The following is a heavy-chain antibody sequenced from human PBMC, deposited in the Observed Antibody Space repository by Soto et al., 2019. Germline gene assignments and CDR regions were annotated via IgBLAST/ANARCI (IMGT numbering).Heavy chain of an antibody. CDR2: IKTKSDGATT. Sequence: VGSLRLSCAASGFTFSNAWMNWVRQAPGKGLEWVGRIKTKSDGATTDYAAPVKGRFTISRDDSRNTLYLQMNSLKAEDTAVYYCTALTGTTMALDYWGQGTLVTVSS. D-gene: IGHD1-7*01. J-gene: IGHJ4*02. CDR3: TALTGTTMALDY. CDR1: GFTFSNAW. V-gene: IGHV3-15*01.